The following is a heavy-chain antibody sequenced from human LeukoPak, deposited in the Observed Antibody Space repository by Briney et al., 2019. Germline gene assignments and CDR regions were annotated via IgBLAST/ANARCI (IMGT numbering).Heavy chain of an antibody. CDR3: ARLAGYYGSGLRAFDI. Sequence: PGGSLRLSCAASGFTFDDYTMHWVRQAPGKGLEWVSLIRWDGGSTYYADSVKGRFTISRDNSKNSLYLQMNSLRTEDTALYYCARLAGYYGSGLRAFDIWGQGTMVTVSS. CDR2: IRWDGGST. D-gene: IGHD3-10*01. CDR1: GFTFDDYT. J-gene: IGHJ3*02. V-gene: IGHV3-43*01.